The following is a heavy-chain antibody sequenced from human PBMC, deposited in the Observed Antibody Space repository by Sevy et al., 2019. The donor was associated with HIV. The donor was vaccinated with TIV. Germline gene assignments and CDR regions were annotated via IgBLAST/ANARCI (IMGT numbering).Heavy chain of an antibody. CDR2: IWYDGINK. Sequence: GGSLRLSCTASGFYFGIHWVRQAPGKGLEWVALIWYDGINKDYADSVKGRFTISRDNSKNTVFLQMNSLRAEDTGMYYCARWGNSSGMDYWGQGTLVTVSS. D-gene: IGHD3-22*01. CDR1: GFYFG. V-gene: IGHV3-33*01. CDR3: ARWGNSSGMDY. J-gene: IGHJ4*02.